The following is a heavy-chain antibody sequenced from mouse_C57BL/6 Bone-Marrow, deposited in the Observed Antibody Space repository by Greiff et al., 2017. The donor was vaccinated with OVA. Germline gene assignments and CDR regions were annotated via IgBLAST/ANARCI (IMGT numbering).Heavy chain of an antibody. CDR2: ISDGGSYT. CDR3: ARAIRKYFDY. J-gene: IGHJ2*01. CDR1: GFTFSSYA. Sequence: EVKLVESGGGLVKPGGSLKLSCAASGFTFSSYAMSWVRQTPEKRLEWVATISDGGSYTYYPDNVKCRFTISRDNAKNNLYLQMSHLKSEDTAMYYCARAIRKYFDYWGQGTTLTVSS. V-gene: IGHV5-4*03.